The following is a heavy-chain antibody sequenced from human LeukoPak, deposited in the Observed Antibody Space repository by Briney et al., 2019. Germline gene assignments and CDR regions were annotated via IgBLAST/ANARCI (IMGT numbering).Heavy chain of an antibody. CDR3: ARHRMYYYDTSGRGVADAFDF. CDR1: GGSISSSSYY. V-gene: IGHV4-39*01. Sequence: SETLSLTCTVSGGSISSSSYYWGWIRQPPGKGLEWIGSIYYSGSTYYSPSLKSRVTISVDTSKNQFSLKLSSVTAADTAVFYCARHRMYYYDTSGRGVADAFDFWGQGTMVTVSS. D-gene: IGHD3-22*01. J-gene: IGHJ3*01. CDR2: IYYSGST.